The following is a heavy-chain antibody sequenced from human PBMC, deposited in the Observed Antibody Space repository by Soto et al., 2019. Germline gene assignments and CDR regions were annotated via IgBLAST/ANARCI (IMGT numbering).Heavy chain of an antibody. CDR2: IYYSGST. Sequence: PSETLSLTCTVAGGSISNYDWSWIRQNPGKGLEWIGYIYYSGSTNYNPSLKSRVTISVDTSKNQFSLKLSSVTAADTAMYYCARLASVPAAGTDYWGQGTLVTVSS. V-gene: IGHV4-59*08. CDR3: ARLASVPAAGTDY. D-gene: IGHD6-13*01. J-gene: IGHJ4*02. CDR1: GGSISNYD.